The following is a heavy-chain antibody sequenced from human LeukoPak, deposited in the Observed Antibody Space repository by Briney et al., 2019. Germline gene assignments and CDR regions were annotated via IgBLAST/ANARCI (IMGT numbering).Heavy chain of an antibody. J-gene: IGHJ6*02. Sequence: GGSLRLSCAASGFTFSNYGMSWVRQGPGKGLEWVSGITGSGGSTNYADSVKGRFTISRDNPKNTLYLQMNSLRAEDTAVYYCAKATLAKTVVRSGMDVWGQGTTVTVSS. CDR3: AKATLAKTVVRSGMDV. CDR1: GFTFSNYG. D-gene: IGHD3-22*01. V-gene: IGHV3-23*01. CDR2: ITGSGGST.